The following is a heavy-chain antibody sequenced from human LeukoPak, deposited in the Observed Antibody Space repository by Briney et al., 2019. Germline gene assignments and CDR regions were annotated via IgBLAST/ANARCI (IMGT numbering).Heavy chain of an antibody. CDR1: GYTFTGYY. J-gene: IGHJ6*02. D-gene: IGHD6-19*01. Sequence: ASVKVSCKASGYTFTGYYMHWVRQAPGQGLEWMGRIIPILGIANYAQKFQGRVTITADKSTSTAYMELSSLRSEDTAVYYCAREGKRAVAGTHGMDVWGQGTTVTVSS. V-gene: IGHV1-69*04. CDR2: IIPILGIA. CDR3: AREGKRAVAGTHGMDV.